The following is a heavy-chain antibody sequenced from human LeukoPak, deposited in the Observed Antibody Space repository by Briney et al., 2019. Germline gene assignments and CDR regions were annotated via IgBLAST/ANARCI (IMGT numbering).Heavy chain of an antibody. CDR2: ISAYNGNT. CDR1: GYTFTSYG. J-gene: IGHJ4*02. D-gene: IGHD4-17*01. V-gene: IGHV1-18*01. CDR3: ARVGSIGDDYGDSSEFDY. Sequence: ASVKVSCKASGYTFTSYGISWVRQAPGQGLEWMGWISAYNGNTNYAQKLQGRVTMTTDTSTSTAYMELRSLRSDDTAVYYCARVGSIGDDYGDSSEFDYWGQGTLVTVSS.